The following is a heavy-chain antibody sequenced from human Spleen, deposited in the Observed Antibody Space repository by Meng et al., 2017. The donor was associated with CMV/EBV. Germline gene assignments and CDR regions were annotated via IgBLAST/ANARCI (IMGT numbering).Heavy chain of an antibody. CDR2: ISSSGSTI. J-gene: IGHJ4*02. D-gene: IGHD2-2*02. CDR1: GFTFSSYS. CDR3: ARDAHQYCSSTSCYISDY. V-gene: IGHV3-48*04. Sequence: GESLKISCAASGFTFSSYSMNWVRQAPGKGLEWVSYISSSGSTIYYADSVKGRFTISRDNANNSLYLQMNSLSAEDTAVYYCARDAHQYCSSTSCYISDYWGQGTLVTVSS.